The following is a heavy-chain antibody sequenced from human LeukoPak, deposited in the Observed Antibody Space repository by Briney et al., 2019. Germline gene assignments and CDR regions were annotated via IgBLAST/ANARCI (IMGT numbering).Heavy chain of an antibody. D-gene: IGHD2-21*01. Sequence: GGSLRLSCAASGFTLSNNWMSWVRQPPGKGLEWVANIKQDGSEKQYKVSVKGRFTISRDNSKNTLYLQMNSLRAEGTAVYYCAKSNRPVIAMVVLDYWGQGTLVTVSS. CDR1: GFTLSNNW. J-gene: IGHJ4*02. CDR2: IKQDGSEK. CDR3: AKSNRPVIAMVVLDY. V-gene: IGHV3-7*03.